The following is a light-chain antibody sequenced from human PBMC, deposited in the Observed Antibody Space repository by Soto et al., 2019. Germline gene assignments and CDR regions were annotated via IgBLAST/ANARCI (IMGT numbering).Light chain of an antibody. CDR3: SSHTSGSTRV. V-gene: IGLV2-14*01. Sequence: QSALTHPASVSGSPGQSISISCTGTSSDVGGYDYVSWYQQQPDKAPKLMIYEVTKRPSGVSNRFSGSKSGNTASLTISGLQSEDEADYYCSSHTSGSTRVFGTGTKVTVL. CDR1: SSDVGGYDY. J-gene: IGLJ1*01. CDR2: EVT.